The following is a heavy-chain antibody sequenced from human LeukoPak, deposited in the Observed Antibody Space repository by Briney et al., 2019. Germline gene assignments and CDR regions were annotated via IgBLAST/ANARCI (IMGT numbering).Heavy chain of an antibody. CDR1: GFIVSSNY. Sequence: GGSLRLSCTASGFIVSSNYMTWVRQAPGKGLEWVSVIYSDGSTFYADSVKGRFTISRDTSKNTLYLQMNNLRADDTAVYYCARGDFYDPQGMDVWGQGTTVTVSS. J-gene: IGHJ6*02. CDR2: IYSDGST. CDR3: ARGDFYDPQGMDV. V-gene: IGHV3-53*01. D-gene: IGHD3-22*01.